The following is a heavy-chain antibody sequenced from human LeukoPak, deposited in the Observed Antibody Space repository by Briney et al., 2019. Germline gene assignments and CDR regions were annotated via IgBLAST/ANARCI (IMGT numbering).Heavy chain of an antibody. J-gene: IGHJ4*02. V-gene: IGHV4-4*07. CDR1: GGSISSYY. Sequence: SETLSLTCTVSGGSISSYYWSWIRQPAGKGLEWIGRIYTSGSTNYNSSLKSRVTISVDTSKNQFSLKLSSVTAADTAVYYCARRIAAADAFDYWGQGTLVTVSS. D-gene: IGHD6-13*01. CDR3: ARRIAAADAFDY. CDR2: IYTSGST.